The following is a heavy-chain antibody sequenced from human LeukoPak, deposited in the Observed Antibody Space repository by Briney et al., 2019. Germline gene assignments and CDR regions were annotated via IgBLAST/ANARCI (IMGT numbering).Heavy chain of an antibody. J-gene: IGHJ4*02. CDR2: IYTSGST. V-gene: IGHV4-4*07. CDR1: GGSISSYY. Sequence: NPSETLSLTCTVSGGSISSYYWSWIRQPAGKGLEWIGRIYTSGSTNYNPSLKSRVTMSADTSKNQFSLKLSPVTAADTAVYYCASHLRGVTTGFVYWGQGTLVTVSS. CDR3: ASHLRGVTTGFVY. D-gene: IGHD3-10*01.